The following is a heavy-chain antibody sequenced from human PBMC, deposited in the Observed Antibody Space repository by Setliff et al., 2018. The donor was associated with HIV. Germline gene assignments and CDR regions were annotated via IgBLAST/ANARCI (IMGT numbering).Heavy chain of an antibody. CDR3: ARASDMLTAYYDHFDY. J-gene: IGHJ4*02. CDR2: IYYSGST. V-gene: IGHV4-39*07. D-gene: IGHD3-9*01. Sequence: NPSETLSLTCTVAGGSISSSRYYWGWIRQSPGKGLEWIGSIYYSGSTHYNPSLKSRVTISVDTSKNQFSLKVSSVPAADTAVYYCARASDMLTAYYDHFDYWGQGTLVTVSS. CDR1: GGSISSSRYY.